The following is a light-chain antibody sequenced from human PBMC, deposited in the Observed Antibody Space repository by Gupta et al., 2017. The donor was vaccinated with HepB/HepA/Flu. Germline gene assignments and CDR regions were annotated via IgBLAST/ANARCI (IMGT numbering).Light chain of an antibody. V-gene: IGKV1-33*01. CDR3: QHYYNLPRYT. CDR2: DAS. CDR1: RDISNY. Sequence: DIQMTQSPSSLSASVGDRGTITCQANRDISNYLNWYQQKPGKAPKLLIYDASTLETGVASRFRPSGCGTHLTFTISSRQQEDSATYYCQHYYNLPRYTFGQRTNLEI. J-gene: IGKJ2*01.